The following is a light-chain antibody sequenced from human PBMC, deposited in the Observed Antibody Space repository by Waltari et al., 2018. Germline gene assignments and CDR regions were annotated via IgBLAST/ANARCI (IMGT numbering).Light chain of an antibody. Sequence: DIQMTQSPSSLSASVGDRVTVTCRASQAINKELTWYQQKPGKAPTLLIFGASSLQTGVSSRFSGGGSGTDFTLTISSLQPQDVATYYCRQDYTPPWTFGQGTKVEIK. J-gene: IGKJ1*01. CDR2: GAS. CDR1: QAINKE. CDR3: RQDYTPPWT. V-gene: IGKV1-27*01.